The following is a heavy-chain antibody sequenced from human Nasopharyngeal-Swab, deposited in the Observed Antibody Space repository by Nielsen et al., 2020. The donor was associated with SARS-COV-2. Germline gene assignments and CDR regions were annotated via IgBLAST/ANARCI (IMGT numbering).Heavy chain of an antibody. CDR2: ITHSGST. J-gene: IGHJ6*02. D-gene: IGHD1-1*01. CDR3: ARDESWRYYYGMDV. Sequence: SETLSLTCAVYGGSFSGYYWSWIRQPPGKGLEWVGEITHSGSTNYNPSLKSRVTISVNTSKNQFSLKLSSVTAADTAVYYCARDESWRYYYGMDVWGQGTTVTVSS. V-gene: IGHV4-34*01. CDR1: GGSFSGYY.